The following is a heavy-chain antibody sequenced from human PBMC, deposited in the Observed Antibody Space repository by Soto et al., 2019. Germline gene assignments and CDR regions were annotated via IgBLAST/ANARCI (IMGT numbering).Heavy chain of an antibody. Sequence: QVQLVESGGGVVQPGRSLRLSCVGSGFPFWHYGMHWVRQAPGKGLEWVAVIWSDGKKESYADFVKGRFAISRDNFKDTLYLQLNSMRAEVTAVYYCARDRDGGGFNMDVWGQGTTVNVSS. V-gene: IGHV3-33*01. CDR3: ARDRDGGGFNMDV. CDR1: GFPFWHYG. J-gene: IGHJ6*02. D-gene: IGHD2-15*01. CDR2: IWSDGKKE.